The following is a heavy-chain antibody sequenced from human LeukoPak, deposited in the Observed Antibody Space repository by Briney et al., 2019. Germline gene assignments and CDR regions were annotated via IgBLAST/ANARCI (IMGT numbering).Heavy chain of an antibody. CDR2: IYHSGST. J-gene: IGHJ5*02. D-gene: IGHD3-10*01. CDR3: ARDPAGGRLLWFGEPLNGGWFDP. CDR1: GYSISSGYY. V-gene: IGHV4-38-2*02. Sequence: SETLSLTCAVSGYSISSGYYWGWIRQPPGKGLEWIGSIYHSGSTYYNPSLKSRVTISVDTSKNQFSLKLSSVTAADTAVYYCARDPAGGRLLWFGEPLNGGWFDPWGQGTLVTVSS.